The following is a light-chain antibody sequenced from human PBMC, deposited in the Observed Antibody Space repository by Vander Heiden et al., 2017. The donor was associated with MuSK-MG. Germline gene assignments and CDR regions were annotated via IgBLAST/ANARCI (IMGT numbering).Light chain of an antibody. CDR1: SSTIGSNT. J-gene: IGLJ1*01. CDR3: AAWDDSLNGYV. V-gene: IGLV1-44*01. Sequence: QSVLTQPPSASGTPGQRVTLSCSVSSSTIGSNTVNWYQQLPVTAPKLLIYGNNQRPSGVPDRFSGSKSGTSASLAICGLQSEDEADYYCAAWDDSLNGYVFGTGTKVTVL. CDR2: GNN.